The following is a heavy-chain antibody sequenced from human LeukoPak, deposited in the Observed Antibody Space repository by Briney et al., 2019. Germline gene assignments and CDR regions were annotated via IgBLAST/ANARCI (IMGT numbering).Heavy chain of an antibody. CDR3: ARGQKVVATRFDY. V-gene: IGHV3-74*01. CDR1: GFTFSSYW. J-gene: IGHJ4*02. D-gene: IGHD5-12*01. Sequence: GGSLRLSCAASGFTFSSYWMHWVRQAPGKGLVWVSRISSDATNTRYADSVTGRFTISRDNAKNTLYLQMNSLTVEDTAVYYCARGQKVVATRFDYWGQGTLVTVSS. CDR2: ISSDATNT.